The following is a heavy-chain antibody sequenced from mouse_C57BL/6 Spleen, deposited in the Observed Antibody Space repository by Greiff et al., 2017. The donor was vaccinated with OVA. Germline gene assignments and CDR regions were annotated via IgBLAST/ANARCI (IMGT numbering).Heavy chain of an antibody. D-gene: IGHD1-1*01. Sequence: VQLQESGAELARPGASVKLSCKASGYTFTSYGISWVKQRTGQGLEWIGEIYPRSGNTYYNEKFKGKATLTADKSSSTAYMELRSLTSEDSAVYFCARDPITTEVATDYFDYWGQGTTLTVSS. J-gene: IGHJ2*01. CDR2: IYPRSGNT. V-gene: IGHV1-81*01. CDR3: ARDPITTEVATDYFDY. CDR1: GYTFTSYG.